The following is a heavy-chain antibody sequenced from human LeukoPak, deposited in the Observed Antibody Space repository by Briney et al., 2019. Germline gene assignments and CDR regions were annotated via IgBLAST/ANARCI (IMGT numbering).Heavy chain of an antibody. CDR2: IIPIFGTA. V-gene: IGHV1-69*13. CDR3: ARVFGAPYGMDV. D-gene: IGHD3-10*01. CDR1: GGTFSSYA. Sequence: ASVKVSCKASGGTFSSYAISWVRQAPGQGLEWMGGIIPIFGTANYAQKFQGRVTITADESTSTAYMELSSLRSEDTAVYYCARVFGAPYGMDVWGQGTTVTVSS. J-gene: IGHJ6*02.